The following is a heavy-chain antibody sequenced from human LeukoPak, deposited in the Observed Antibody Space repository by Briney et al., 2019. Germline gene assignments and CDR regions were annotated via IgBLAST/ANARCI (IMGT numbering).Heavy chain of an antibody. CDR1: GGTFSSYA. CDR3: ARDPKAAGSPPDY. V-gene: IGHV1-69*05. J-gene: IGHJ4*02. D-gene: IGHD6-13*01. Sequence: SVKVSCKASGGTFSSYAISWVRQAPGQGLEWMGGIIPIFGTANYAQKFQGRVTITTDESTSTAYMELSSLRSEDTAVYYCARDPKAAGSPPDYWGQGTLVTVSS. CDR2: IIPIFGTA.